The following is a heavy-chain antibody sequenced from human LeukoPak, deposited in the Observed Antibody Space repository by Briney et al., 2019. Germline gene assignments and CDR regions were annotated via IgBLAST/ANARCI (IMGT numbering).Heavy chain of an antibody. J-gene: IGHJ4*02. Sequence: SETLSLTCTVSGDSVNSTGYYWGWIRQPPGKGLEWIGSIYHSGSTFYNPSLKSRVTISVDTSKNQVSLKLSSVTAAATAVYYCARVRGGDSYGSLDYWGQGTLVTVSS. CDR1: GDSVNSTGYY. CDR2: IYHSGST. CDR3: ARVRGGDSYGSLDY. V-gene: IGHV4-38-2*02. D-gene: IGHD5-18*01.